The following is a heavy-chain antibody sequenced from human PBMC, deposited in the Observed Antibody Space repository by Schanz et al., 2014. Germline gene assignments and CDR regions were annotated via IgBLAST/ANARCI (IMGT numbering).Heavy chain of an antibody. CDR2: IIPILGIA. CDR1: GGTFSSYT. V-gene: IGHV1-69*02. D-gene: IGHD4-17*01. Sequence: VQLEQSGAEVKKPGSSVKVSCKASGGTFSSYTISWVRQAPGQGLEWMGRIIPILGIANYAQNFQGRVTITADKSTTTAYMELNSLNSDDTAVYYCATLDYADSVSWGQGTLXTVSS. CDR3: ATLDYADSVS. J-gene: IGHJ5*02.